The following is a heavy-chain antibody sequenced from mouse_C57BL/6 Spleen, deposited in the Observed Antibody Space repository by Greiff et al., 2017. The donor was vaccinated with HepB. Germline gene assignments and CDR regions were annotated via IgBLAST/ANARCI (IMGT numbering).Heavy chain of an antibody. CDR1: GYTFTSYW. Sequence: QVQLQQSGAELAKPGASVKLSCKASGYTFTSYWMHWVKQRPGQGLEWIGYINPSSGYTKYNQKFKDKATLTADKSSSTAYMQLSSLTYEDSAVYYCANQYYGSSWELGYYAMDYWGQGTSVTVSS. D-gene: IGHD1-1*01. J-gene: IGHJ4*01. CDR2: INPSSGYT. CDR3: ANQYYGSSWELGYYAMDY. V-gene: IGHV1-7*01.